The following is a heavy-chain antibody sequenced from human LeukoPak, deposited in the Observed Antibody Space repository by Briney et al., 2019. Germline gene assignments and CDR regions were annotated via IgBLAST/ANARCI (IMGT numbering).Heavy chain of an antibody. CDR1: GFTFNTSS. CDR3: ARLGYSYGLDY. CDR2: ISWNSGSI. Sequence: GGSLRLSCAASGFTFNTSSMNWVRQAPWKGLEWVSGISWNSGSIGYADSVKGRFTISRDNAKNSLYLQMNSLRAEDTALYYCARLGYSYGLDYWGQGTLVTVSS. J-gene: IGHJ4*02. D-gene: IGHD5-18*01. V-gene: IGHV3-9*01.